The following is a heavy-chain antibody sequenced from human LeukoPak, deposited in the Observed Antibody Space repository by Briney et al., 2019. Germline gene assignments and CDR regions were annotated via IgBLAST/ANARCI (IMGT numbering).Heavy chain of an antibody. D-gene: IGHD5-24*01. J-gene: IGHJ4*02. CDR3: ARSRDAEMAIDY. V-gene: IGHV5-51*01. CDR2: IYPGDSDT. CDR1: GSRFTSYW. Sequence: GASLKISCKGSGSRFTSYWIGWVRQMPGKGLEWMGIIYPGDSDTRYSPSFQGQVTISADKSISTAYLPWSSLKASDTAMYYCARSRDAEMAIDYWGQGTLVTVSS.